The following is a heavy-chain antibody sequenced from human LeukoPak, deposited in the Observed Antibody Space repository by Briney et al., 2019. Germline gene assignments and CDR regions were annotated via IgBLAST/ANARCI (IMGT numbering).Heavy chain of an antibody. CDR1: GFTFDDCA. CDR3: AKDTYYDSSGNAFDI. V-gene: IGHV3-9*01. D-gene: IGHD3-22*01. CDR2: ISWNSGSI. J-gene: IGHJ3*02. Sequence: PGRSLRLSCAASGFTFDDCAMHWVRQAPGKGLEWVSGISWNSGSIGYADSVKGRFTISRDNAKNSLYLQMNSLRAEDTALYYCAKDTYYDSSGNAFDIWGQGTMVTVSS.